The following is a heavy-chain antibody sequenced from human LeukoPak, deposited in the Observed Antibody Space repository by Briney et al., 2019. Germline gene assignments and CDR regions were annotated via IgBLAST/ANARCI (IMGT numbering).Heavy chain of an antibody. CDR3: AKDSFITIFGVGSDY. D-gene: IGHD3-3*01. CDR2: ISGSGGST. CDR1: GFTFSSYA. J-gene: IGHJ4*02. Sequence: GGSLRLSCAASGFTFSSYAMSWVRQAPGKGLEWVSAISGSGGSTYYADSGKGRFTISRDNSKNPLYLQMNSLRAEDTAVYYCAKDSFITIFGVGSDYWGQGTLVTVSS. V-gene: IGHV3-23*01.